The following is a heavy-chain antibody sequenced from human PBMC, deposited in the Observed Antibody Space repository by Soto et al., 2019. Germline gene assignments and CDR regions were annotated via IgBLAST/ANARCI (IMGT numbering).Heavy chain of an antibody. Sequence: AETLSLTXTVSGASMNSYHKNWIRQPAGKGLEWIGHIHSSGSTNYNPSLKSRVTMSVDTSKNQFSLRLMSLTAADTAVYYCARDRGVAAAVITWFDPWGQGSLVTVSS. CDR3: ARDRGVAAAVITWFDP. D-gene: IGHD6-13*01. V-gene: IGHV4-4*07. CDR2: IHSSGST. CDR1: GASMNSYH. J-gene: IGHJ5*02.